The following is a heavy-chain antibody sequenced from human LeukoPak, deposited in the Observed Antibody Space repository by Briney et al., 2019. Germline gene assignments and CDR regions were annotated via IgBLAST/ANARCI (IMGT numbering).Heavy chain of an antibody. CDR3: ARVAARVLGTEYNWFDP. CDR2: IYYSGST. V-gene: IGHV4-39*07. CDR1: GGSISSSSYY. J-gene: IGHJ5*02. D-gene: IGHD6-6*01. Sequence: SETLSLTCTVSGGSISSSSYYWGRIRQPPGKGLEWIGSIYYSGSTYYNPSLKSRVTISVDTSKNQFSLKLSSVTAADTAVYYCARVAARVLGTEYNWFDPWGQGTLVTVSS.